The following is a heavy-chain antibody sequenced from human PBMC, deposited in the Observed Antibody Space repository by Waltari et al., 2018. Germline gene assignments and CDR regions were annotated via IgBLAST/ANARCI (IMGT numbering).Heavy chain of an antibody. CDR2: IKPDGSEK. CDR1: GFTFVNSW. J-gene: IGHJ5*02. CDR3: AREDTLLWFTWFDP. V-gene: IGHV3-7*01. D-gene: IGHD3-10*01. Sequence: QLVESGGGLVQPGGSLRLSCAASGFTFVNSWMSWVRQAPGTGLAWVAHIKPDGSEKYYVDSVKGRFIISRDNAKNSLYLQMNSLRAEDTAVYYCAREDTLLWFTWFDPWGQGTLVTVSS.